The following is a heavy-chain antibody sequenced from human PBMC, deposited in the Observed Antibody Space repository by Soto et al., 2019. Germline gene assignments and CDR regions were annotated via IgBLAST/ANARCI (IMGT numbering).Heavy chain of an antibody. V-gene: IGHV3-53*04. J-gene: IGHJ3*02. CDR3: ARGAMVRGIKDAFDI. CDR1: GFTVSSNY. D-gene: IGHD3-10*01. Sequence: GGSLRLSCAASGFTVSSNYMSWVRQAPGEGLEWVSVIYSGGSTYYADSVKGRFTISRHNSKNTLYLQMNSLRAEDTAVYYCARGAMVRGIKDAFDIWGQGTMVTVSS. CDR2: IYSGGST.